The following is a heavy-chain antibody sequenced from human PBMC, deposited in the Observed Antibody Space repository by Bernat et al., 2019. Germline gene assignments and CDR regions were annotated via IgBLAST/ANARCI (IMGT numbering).Heavy chain of an antibody. V-gene: IGHV3-53*01. CDR1: GFTVSSNY. CDR3: AREGTYYDMLTGYYGNWYFDL. Sequence: EVQLVESGGGLIQPGGSLRLSCAASGFTVSSNYMSWVRQAPGKGLEWVSVIYSGGSTYYADSVKGRFTITRDKSKNTLYLQMNSLRAEDTAVYYCAREGTYYDMLTGYYGNWYFDLWGRGTLVTVSS. D-gene: IGHD3-9*01. J-gene: IGHJ2*01. CDR2: IYSGGST.